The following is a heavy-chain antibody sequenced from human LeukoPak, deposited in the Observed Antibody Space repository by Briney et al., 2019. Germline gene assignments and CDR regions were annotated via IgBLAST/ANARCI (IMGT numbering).Heavy chain of an antibody. D-gene: IGHD5-12*01. CDR3: ASGYSGYDWVY. V-gene: IGHV1-18*01. CDR2: ISAYNGNT. CDR1: GYTFTSYG. Sequence: ASVRVSCKASGYTFTSYGISWVRQGPGQGLEWMGWISAYNGNTNYAQKLQGRVTMTTDTSTSTAYMELRSLRSDDTAVYYCASGYSGYDWVYWGQGTLVTVSS. J-gene: IGHJ4*02.